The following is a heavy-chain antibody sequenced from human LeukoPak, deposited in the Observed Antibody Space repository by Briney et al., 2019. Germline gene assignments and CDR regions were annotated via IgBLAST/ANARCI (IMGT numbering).Heavy chain of an antibody. Sequence: PGGSLRLSCAASGFTFSSNYMSWVRQAPGKGLEWVSVIYSGGSTYYADSVKGRFTISRDNSMNTLYLQMNSLRAEDTAVYYCARVRLICSSTSCFAFDIWGQGTMVTVSS. CDR1: GFTFSSNY. V-gene: IGHV3-66*01. CDR2: IYSGGST. CDR3: ARVRLICSSTSCFAFDI. J-gene: IGHJ3*02. D-gene: IGHD2-2*01.